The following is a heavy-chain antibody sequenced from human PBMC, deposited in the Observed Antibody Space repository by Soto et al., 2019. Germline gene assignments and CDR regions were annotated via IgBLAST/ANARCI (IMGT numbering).Heavy chain of an antibody. CDR1: GFTVSSNY. V-gene: IGHV3-53*04. Sequence: EVQLVESGGGLVQPGGSLRLSCAASGFTVSSNYMSWVRQAPGKGLEWVSVIYSGGSTYYADSVKGRFTISRHNSKNTLYLQMNSLRAEDTAVYYCARMVTVTTYIEYFPHWGQGTLVTVSS. CDR3: ARMVTVTTYIEYFPH. J-gene: IGHJ1*01. CDR2: IYSGGST. D-gene: IGHD4-17*01.